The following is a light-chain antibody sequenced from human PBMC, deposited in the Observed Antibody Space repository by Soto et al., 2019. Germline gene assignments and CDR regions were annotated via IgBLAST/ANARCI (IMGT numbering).Light chain of an antibody. V-gene: IGLV3-21*04. CDR1: NIGSKS. CDR2: YDS. Sequence: SYELTQPPSVSLAPGKTANITCGGKNIGSKSVHWYQQRPGQAPVLVIYYDSDRPSEIPERFSGSNSGNTATLTISRVEGGDEADYYCQVWDSSSDWVFGGGTKVTVL. CDR3: QVWDSSSDWV. J-gene: IGLJ3*02.